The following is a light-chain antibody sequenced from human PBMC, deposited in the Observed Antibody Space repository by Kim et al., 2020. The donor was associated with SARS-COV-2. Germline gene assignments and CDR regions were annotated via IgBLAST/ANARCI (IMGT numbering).Light chain of an antibody. Sequence: GKTVTNSCTRSSGSIDDNYVQWYQQRPGGVPTTVIYEDDQRPSGVSDRFSGSIDNSSNSASLTISGLKTEDEADYYCQSYNRSNVVFGGGTQLTVL. J-gene: IGLJ2*01. V-gene: IGLV6-57*03. CDR3: QSYNRSNVV. CDR1: SGSIDDNY. CDR2: EDD.